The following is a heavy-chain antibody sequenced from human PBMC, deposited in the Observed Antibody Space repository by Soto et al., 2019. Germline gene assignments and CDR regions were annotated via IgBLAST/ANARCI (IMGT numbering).Heavy chain of an antibody. J-gene: IGHJ6*02. D-gene: IGHD4-4*01. Sequence: TLSLTCAVYGGSFSGYYWSWIRQPPGKGLEWIGYLYNSATTKYNPSLKSRVIISLDTSENQFSLKLNSVTAADTALYHCARGRLTSGTVRDGSWGLYYYYGLDIWGQGTTVTVSS. CDR3: ARGRLTSGTVRDGSWGLYYYYGLDI. CDR1: GGSFSGYY. V-gene: IGHV4-59*01. CDR2: LYNSATT.